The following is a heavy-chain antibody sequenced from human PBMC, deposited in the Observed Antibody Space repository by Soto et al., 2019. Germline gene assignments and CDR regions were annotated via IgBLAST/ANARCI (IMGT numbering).Heavy chain of an antibody. CDR3: ARPCPELRIIPDY. Sequence: EVQLVESGGGLVQPGGSLRLSCAASGFTFSSYSMNWVRQAPGKGLEWVSYISSSSSTIYYADSVKGRFTISRDNAKNSRYLKMNRLRAEETAVYYCARPCPELRIIPDYWGQGTLVTVSS. D-gene: IGHD1-7*01. J-gene: IGHJ4*02. V-gene: IGHV3-48*01. CDR2: ISSSSSTI. CDR1: GFTFSSYS.